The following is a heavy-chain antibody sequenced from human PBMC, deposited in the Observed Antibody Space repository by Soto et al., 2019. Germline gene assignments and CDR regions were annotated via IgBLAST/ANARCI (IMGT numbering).Heavy chain of an antibody. CDR3: ARRGGPPPEEFDAFDI. D-gene: IGHD3-10*01. J-gene: IGHJ3*02. CDR2: IIPIFGTA. CDR1: GGTFSSYA. V-gene: IGHV1-69*01. Sequence: QVQLVQSGAEVKKPGSSVKVPCKASGGTFSSYAISWVRQAPGQGLEWMGGIIPIFGTANYAQKFQGRVTITADESTSTAYMELSSLRSEDTAVYYCARRGGPPPEEFDAFDIWGQGTMVTVSS.